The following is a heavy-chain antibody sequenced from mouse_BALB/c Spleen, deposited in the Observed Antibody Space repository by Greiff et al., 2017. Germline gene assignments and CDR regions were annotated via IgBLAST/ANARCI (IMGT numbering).Heavy chain of an antibody. J-gene: IGHJ3*01. Sequence: EVKLVESGGGLVKPGGSLKLSCAASGFTFSSYAMSWVRQTPEKRLEWVATISSGGSYTYYPDSVKGRFTISRDNAKNTLYLQMSSLRSEDTAMYYCARQGDSPWFAYWGQGTLVTVSA. V-gene: IGHV5-9-3*01. CDR3: ARQGDSPWFAY. CDR1: GFTFSSYA. CDR2: ISSGGSYT.